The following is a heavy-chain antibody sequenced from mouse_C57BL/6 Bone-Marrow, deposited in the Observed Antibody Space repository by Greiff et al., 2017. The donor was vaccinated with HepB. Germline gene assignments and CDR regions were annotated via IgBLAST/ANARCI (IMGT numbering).Heavy chain of an antibody. CDR1: GFSLTSYG. Sequence: VKLVESGPGLVQPSQSLSITCTVSGFSLTSYGVHWVRQSPGKGLEWLGVIWSGGSTDYNAAFISRLSISKDNSKSQVFFKRNSLQADDTAIYYCARNMDGYFDYWGQGTTLTVSS. V-gene: IGHV2-2*01. D-gene: IGHD1-1*02. CDR3: ARNMDGYFDY. CDR2: IWSGGST. J-gene: IGHJ2*01.